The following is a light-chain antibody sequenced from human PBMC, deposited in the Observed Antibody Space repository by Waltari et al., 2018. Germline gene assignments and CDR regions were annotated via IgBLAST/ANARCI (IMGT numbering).Light chain of an antibody. CDR3: QVWDANNDPGV. CDR2: YDS. CDR1: HIRSTR. J-gene: IGLJ1*01. Sequence: SYVLPQPPSVSVAPGTTARITCGGLHIRSTRSHRYQQKPGQAPLLVISYDSHRPSGIPERCSGSNSGNTATLTISRVEAADEADYYCQVWDANNDPGVFGTGTEVTVL. V-gene: IGLV3-21*04.